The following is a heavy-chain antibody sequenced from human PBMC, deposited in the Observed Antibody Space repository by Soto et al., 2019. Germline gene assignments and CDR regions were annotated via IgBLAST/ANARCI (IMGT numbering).Heavy chain of an antibody. Sequence: QVQLVESGGGVVQPGRSLRLSCAASGFPFSKYGMHWVRQAPGKGLEWVAIIWYDGSKKYYGDSVKGRFTISRDNSKGTLFLQMNSLRADDTAMYYCARLGGSGGDSIEHWGQGTLVTGSS. CDR2: IWYDGSKK. V-gene: IGHV3-33*01. D-gene: IGHD3-10*01. CDR1: GFPFSKYG. CDR3: ARLGGSGGDSIEH. J-gene: IGHJ4*02.